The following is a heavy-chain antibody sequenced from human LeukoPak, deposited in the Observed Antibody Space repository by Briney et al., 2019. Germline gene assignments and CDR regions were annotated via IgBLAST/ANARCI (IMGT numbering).Heavy chain of an antibody. D-gene: IGHD5-18*01. J-gene: IGHJ3*02. Sequence: PSETLSLTCTVSGGSISSSSYYWGWIRQPPGKGLEWIGSIYHSGSTYYNPSLKSRVTISVDTSKNQFSLKLSSVTAADTAVYYCARWPIQLSDFDIWGQGTMVTVSS. CDR2: IYHSGST. V-gene: IGHV4-39*07. CDR1: GGSISSSSYY. CDR3: ARWPIQLSDFDI.